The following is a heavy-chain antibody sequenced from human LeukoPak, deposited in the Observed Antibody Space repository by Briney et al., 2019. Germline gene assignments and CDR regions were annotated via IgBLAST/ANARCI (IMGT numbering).Heavy chain of an antibody. V-gene: IGHV4-59*01. J-gene: IGHJ5*02. CDR3: AREEIRSWFDP. D-gene: IGHD5-24*01. Sequence: SETLSLTCTVSGGSISSYYWSWIRQPPGKGLDCIEYISSSGSTTYNPSLTSRVTISVDTSKHQFSLKLTSVTAADTAVYYCAREEIRSWFDPWGQGTLVTVSS. CDR1: GGSISSYY. CDR2: ISSSGST.